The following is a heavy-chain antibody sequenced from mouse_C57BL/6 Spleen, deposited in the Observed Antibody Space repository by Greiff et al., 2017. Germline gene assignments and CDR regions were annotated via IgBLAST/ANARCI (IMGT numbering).Heavy chain of an antibody. CDR2: ISSGGSYT. CDR3: ARVITTVVGYYAMDY. V-gene: IGHV5-6*01. D-gene: IGHD1-1*01. CDR1: GFTFSSYG. J-gene: IGHJ4*01. Sequence: DVHLVESGGDLVKPGGSLKLSCAASGFTFSSYGMSWVRQTPDKRLEWVATISSGGSYTYYPDSVKGRFTISRDNAKNTLYLQMSSLKSEDTDIDYCARVITTVVGYYAMDYWGQGTSVTVSS.